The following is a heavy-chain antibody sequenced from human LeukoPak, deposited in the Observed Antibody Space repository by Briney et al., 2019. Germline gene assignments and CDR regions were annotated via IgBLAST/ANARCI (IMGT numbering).Heavy chain of an antibody. V-gene: IGHV1-8*01. CDR2: INPHSGKT. Sequence: ASVKVSCKTSGYPFSNYDINWVRQATGQGLEWMGWINPHSGKTGYAQKFQGRVTMTTDTSASTAYMGLSSLRSEDTAVYYCARLSSHYGDYKVDPWGQGTLVTVSS. D-gene: IGHD4-17*01. CDR3: ARLSSHYGDYKVDP. CDR1: GYPFSNYD. J-gene: IGHJ5*02.